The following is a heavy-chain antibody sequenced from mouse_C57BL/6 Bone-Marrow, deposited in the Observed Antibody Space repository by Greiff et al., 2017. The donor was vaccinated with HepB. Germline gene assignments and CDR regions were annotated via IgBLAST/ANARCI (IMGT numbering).Heavy chain of an antibody. J-gene: IGHJ3*01. D-gene: IGHD2-2*01. CDR3: ARSTMVTTGAWFAY. Sequence: QVQLQQSGAELARPGASVKMSCKASGYTFTSYTMHWVKQRPGQGLEWIGYINPSSGYTKYNQKFKDKATLTADKSSSTAYMQLSSLTSEDSAVYYCARSTMVTTGAWFAYWGQGTLVTVSA. CDR2: INPSSGYT. V-gene: IGHV1-4*01. CDR1: GYTFTSYT.